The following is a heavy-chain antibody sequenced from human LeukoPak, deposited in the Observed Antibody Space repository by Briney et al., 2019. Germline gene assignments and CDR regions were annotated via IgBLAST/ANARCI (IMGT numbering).Heavy chain of an antibody. D-gene: IGHD4-17*01. CDR1: GGSFSGYY. J-gene: IGHJ4*02. V-gene: IGHV4-34*01. CDR3: ASYGDFYYFDY. Sequence: SETLSLTCDVYGGSFSGYYWSWIRQPPGKGLEWIGEINHSGSTNYNPSLKSRVTISVDTSKNQFSLKLSSVTAADTAVYYCASYGDFYYFDYWGQGTLVTVSS. CDR2: INHSGST.